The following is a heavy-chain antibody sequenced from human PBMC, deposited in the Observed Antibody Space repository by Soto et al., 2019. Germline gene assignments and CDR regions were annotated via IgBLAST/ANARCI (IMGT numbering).Heavy chain of an antibody. V-gene: IGHV3-30*03. Sequence: PGVSLRLSCVAAGLTFNIYAFHWVRQAPGKGLEWLAVISHDGHNKRYADSVKGRFTISRDTPTKTVYLQMNSLRADDTAVYFCARDQNAYSAYNYCFDFRGKGALFSVSS. CDR1: GLTFNIYA. D-gene: IGHD5-12*01. CDR2: ISHDGHNK. J-gene: IGHJ4*02. CDR3: ARDQNAYSAYNYCFDF.